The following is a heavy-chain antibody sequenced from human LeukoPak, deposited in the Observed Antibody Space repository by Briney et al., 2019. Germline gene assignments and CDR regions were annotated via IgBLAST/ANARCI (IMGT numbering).Heavy chain of an antibody. CDR2: ISYDGSNK. V-gene: IGHV3-30*18. CDR1: GFTFSSYG. J-gene: IGHJ3*02. D-gene: IGHD2-15*01. CDR3: AKEDCSGGSCYENDAFDI. Sequence: PGRSLRLSRAASGFTFSSYGMHWVRQAPGKGLEWVAVISYDGSNKYYADSVKGRFTISRDNSKNTLYLQMNSLRAEDTAVYYCAKEDCSGGSCYENDAFDIWGQGTMVTVSS.